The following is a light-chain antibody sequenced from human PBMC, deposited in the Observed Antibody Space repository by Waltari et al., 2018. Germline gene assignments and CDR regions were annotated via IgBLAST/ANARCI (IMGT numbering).Light chain of an antibody. V-gene: IGLV1-51*02. J-gene: IGLJ7*01. CDR1: SSNIGNHF. CDR3: GTWDSSLSGAV. CDR2: EDS. Sequence: QSVLTQPPSVSAAPGQRVTISCSGGSSNIGNHFFSWYRQFPGTAPKLLIYEDSERPSGIPGRFSGSKSGTSATLDISGLQAGDEADYYCGTWDSSLSGAVFGGGTHLTVL.